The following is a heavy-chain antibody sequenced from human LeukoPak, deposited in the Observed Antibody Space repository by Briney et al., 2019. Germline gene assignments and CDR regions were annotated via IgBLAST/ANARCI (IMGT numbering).Heavy chain of an antibody. CDR3: AKAGGKKVVVTLFAY. D-gene: IGHD3-22*01. CDR2: IWYDGSNK. Sequence: GGSLRLSCAASGFTFSSYGMHWVRQAPGKGLEWVAVIWYDGSNKYYADSVKGRFTISRDNSKNTLYLQMNSLRAEDTAVYYCAKAGGKKVVVTLFAYWGQGTLVTVSS. CDR1: GFTFSSYG. V-gene: IGHV3-33*06. J-gene: IGHJ4*02.